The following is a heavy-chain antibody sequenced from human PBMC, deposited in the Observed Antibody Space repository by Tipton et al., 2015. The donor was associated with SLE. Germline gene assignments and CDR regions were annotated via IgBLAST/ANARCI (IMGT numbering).Heavy chain of an antibody. CDR1: GFTFSSYA. J-gene: IGHJ3*02. CDR3: ARESPLLELGDAFDI. Sequence: SLRLSCAASGFTFSSYAMHWVRQAPGKGLEYVSAISSNGGSTYYANSVKGRFTISRDNSKNTLYLQMGSLRAEDTAVYYCARESPLLELGDAFDIWGQGTMVTVSS. V-gene: IGHV3-64*01. CDR2: ISSNGGST. D-gene: IGHD1-7*01.